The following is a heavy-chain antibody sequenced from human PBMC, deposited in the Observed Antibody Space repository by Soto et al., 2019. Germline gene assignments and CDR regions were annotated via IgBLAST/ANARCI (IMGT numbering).Heavy chain of an antibody. Sequence: SETLSLSCAVYGGSFSGYYWSWIRQPPGKGLEWIGEINHSGSTNYNPSLKSRVTISVDTSKNQFSLKLSSVTAADTAVYYSSRGLWREHIAARPDYWGQGTLVTVSS. CDR3: SRGLWREHIAARPDY. CDR1: GGSFSGYY. V-gene: IGHV4-34*01. D-gene: IGHD6-6*01. CDR2: INHSGST. J-gene: IGHJ4*02.